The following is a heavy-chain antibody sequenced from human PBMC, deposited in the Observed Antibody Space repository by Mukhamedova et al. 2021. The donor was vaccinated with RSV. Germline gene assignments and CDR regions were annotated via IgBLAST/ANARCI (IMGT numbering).Heavy chain of an antibody. J-gene: IGHJ4*02. V-gene: IGHV4-39*01. Sequence: STYYNPSLKSRVTISVDTSKNQFSLKLNSVTAADTAVYFCARHRQRSPPLYWGQGTLVTVSS. D-gene: IGHD5-24*01. CDR2: ST. CDR3: ARHRQRSPPLY.